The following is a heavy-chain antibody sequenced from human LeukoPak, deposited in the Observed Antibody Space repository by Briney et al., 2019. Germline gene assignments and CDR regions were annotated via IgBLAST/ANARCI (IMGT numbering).Heavy chain of an antibody. CDR3: AKDANYYDSSGYLIPFDY. CDR2: ISGNGHQT. CDR1: GFAFSRFA. J-gene: IGHJ4*02. Sequence: GGSLRLSCSASGFAFSRFAMTWVRHLPGKGLDWVSSISGNGHQTYYGDSVKGRFSVSGDNSKNILYLQMDSLRADDSALYYCAKDANYYDSSGYLIPFDYWGQGTLVTVSS. D-gene: IGHD3-22*01. V-gene: IGHV3-23*01.